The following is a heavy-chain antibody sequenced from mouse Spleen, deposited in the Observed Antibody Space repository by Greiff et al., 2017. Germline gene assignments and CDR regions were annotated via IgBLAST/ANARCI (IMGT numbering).Heavy chain of an antibody. Sequence: QVQLQQSGPELVKPGASVKISCKASGYSFTSYYIHWVKQRPGQGLEWIGWIYPGSGNTKYNEKFKGKATLTADTSSSTAYMQLSSLTSEDSAVYYCARERQLGLRSAWFAYWGQGTLVTVSA. CDR1: GYSFTSYY. D-gene: IGHD3-2*01. V-gene: IGHV1-66*01. J-gene: IGHJ3*01. CDR3: ARERQLGLRSAWFAY. CDR2: IYPGSGNT.